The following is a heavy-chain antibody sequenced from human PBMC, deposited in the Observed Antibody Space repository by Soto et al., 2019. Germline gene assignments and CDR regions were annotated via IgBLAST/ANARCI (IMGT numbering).Heavy chain of an antibody. CDR2: INHSGST. D-gene: IGHD1-7*01. Sequence: SETLSLTCAVYGGSFSGYYWSWIRQPPGKGLEWIGEINHSGSTNYNPSLKSRVTISVDTSKNQFSLKLSSVTAADTAVYYCARRTPGTTLTFYAMDVWGQGTSVTVSS. V-gene: IGHV4-34*01. J-gene: IGHJ6*02. CDR3: ARRTPGTTLTFYAMDV. CDR1: GGSFSGYY.